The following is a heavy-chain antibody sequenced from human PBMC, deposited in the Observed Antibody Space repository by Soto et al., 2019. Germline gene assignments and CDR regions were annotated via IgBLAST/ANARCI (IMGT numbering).Heavy chain of an antibody. CDR3: ARVNLSFDLDP. Sequence: QIQLVESGGDVVQPGRSLRLSCTASGFNFGFFGMHWVRQAPGKGLEWVAFISADGTNTYYAESGRGRFTLSRDNSMRTGYLQMNTLRDDDTGLYFCARVNLSFDLDPWGRGTLVTVSS. CDR2: ISADGTNT. J-gene: IGHJ4*02. CDR1: GFNFGFFG. V-gene: IGHV3-30*03. D-gene: IGHD2-2*03.